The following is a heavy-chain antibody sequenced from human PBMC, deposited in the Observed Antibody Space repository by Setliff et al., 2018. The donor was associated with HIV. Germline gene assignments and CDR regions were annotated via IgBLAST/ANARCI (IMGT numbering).Heavy chain of an antibody. CDR3: ARGRRLMAPHYFDN. D-gene: IGHD5-12*01. CDR2: INESGSGII. CDR1: GDFISSPYS. V-gene: IGHV4-34*01. J-gene: IGHJ4*02. Sequence: KPSETLSLTCTVSGDFISSPYSWSWVRQSPGKGLEWIGEINESGSGIINYNPSLKSRVTLSFDTSKNHFSLRLTSVTAADTAVYYCARGRRLMAPHYFDNWGQGTLVTVSS.